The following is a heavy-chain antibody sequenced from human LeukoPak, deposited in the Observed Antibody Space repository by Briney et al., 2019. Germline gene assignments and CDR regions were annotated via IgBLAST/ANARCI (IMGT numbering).Heavy chain of an antibody. J-gene: IGHJ4*02. V-gene: IGHV1-18*01. CDR3: VRDRDATPDDVRDY. CDR2: ISPFNGKT. CDR1: GYTFITSG. D-gene: IGHD2-21*02. Sequence: ASVTVSCKASGYTFITSGITWVRPAPGHGLKWMGWISPFNGKTRFAEEFQDRLTMTTDTPTRTAYMVLRSLRSDDTAVYYCVRDRDATPDDVRDYWGQGTLVTVSS.